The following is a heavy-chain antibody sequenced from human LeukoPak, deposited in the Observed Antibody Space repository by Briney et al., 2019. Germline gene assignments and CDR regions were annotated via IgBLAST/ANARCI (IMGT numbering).Heavy chain of an antibody. CDR1: GYTFTSYD. CDR3: ARKGLLGSGKPWFDP. J-gene: IGHJ5*02. D-gene: IGHD2-15*01. V-gene: IGHV1-8*01. Sequence: ASVTVSCKASGYTFTSYDINWVRQASGQGLEWMGWMNPNSGNTASAQKFQGRVTMTTNTSISTAYMELTGLRSEDTAMYFCARKGLLGSGKPWFDPWGQGTLVTVSS. CDR2: MNPNSGNT.